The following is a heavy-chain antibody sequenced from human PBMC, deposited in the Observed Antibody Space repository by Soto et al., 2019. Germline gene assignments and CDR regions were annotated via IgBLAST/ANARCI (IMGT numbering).Heavy chain of an antibody. D-gene: IGHD1-1*01. CDR1: GFTVRAYL. CDR3: ARRREGTGRTLDY. V-gene: IGHV3-7*05. Sequence: EVHLVESGGGLVQRGGSLRLSCAASGFTVRAYLMSWVRQAPGKGLEWVANIDQDGSGKYYVDSVRGRFTISRDNAHNSLYLQTSSLRDEDTAVYFCARRREGTGRTLDYWGQGTLVTVSS. CDR2: IDQDGSGK. J-gene: IGHJ4*02.